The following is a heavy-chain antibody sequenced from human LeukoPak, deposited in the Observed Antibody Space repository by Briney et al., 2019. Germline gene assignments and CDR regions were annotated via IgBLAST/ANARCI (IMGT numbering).Heavy chain of an antibody. J-gene: IGHJ4*02. CDR2: INHSGST. Sequence: PSETLSLTCAVYGGSFSGYYWSWIRQPPGRGLEWIGEINHSGSTNYNPSLKSRVTISVDTSKNQFSLKLSSVTPADTAVYYCARRTMVRGVITREFDYWGQGTLVTVSS. CDR3: ARRTMVRGVITREFDY. CDR1: GGSFSGYY. D-gene: IGHD3-10*01. V-gene: IGHV4-34*01.